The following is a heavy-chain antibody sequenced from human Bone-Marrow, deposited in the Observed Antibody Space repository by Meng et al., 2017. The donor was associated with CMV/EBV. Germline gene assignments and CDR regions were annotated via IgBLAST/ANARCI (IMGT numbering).Heavy chain of an antibody. J-gene: IGHJ4*02. V-gene: IGHV1-2*02. CDR2: INPNSGGT. D-gene: IGHD2-15*01. CDR1: GYTFTGYQ. CDR3: ARGRGAVVDTLD. Sequence: ASVKVSCKTSGYTFTGYQMDWVRQAPGQGLEWMGWINPNSGGTNYAQKFQGRVTMTRDTSISTAYMELSRLRSDDTAVYYCARGRGAVVDTLDWGQGTLVTVSS.